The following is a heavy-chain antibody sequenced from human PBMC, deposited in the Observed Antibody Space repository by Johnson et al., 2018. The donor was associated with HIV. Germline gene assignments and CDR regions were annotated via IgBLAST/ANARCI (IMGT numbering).Heavy chain of an antibody. CDR3: ARDPELDYFDNRAFDI. CDR2: IKQDGSEK. CDR1: GFTFSSYW. J-gene: IGHJ3*02. Sequence: MQLVESGGGLVQPGGSLRLSCAASGFTFSSYWMSWVRQAPGKGLEWVANIKQDGSEKHYVDSVKGRFTISRDNAKNSLYLQMNSLRAEDTAVYYCARDPELDYFDNRAFDIWGQGTMVTVSS. D-gene: IGHD3-22*01. V-gene: IGHV3-7*01.